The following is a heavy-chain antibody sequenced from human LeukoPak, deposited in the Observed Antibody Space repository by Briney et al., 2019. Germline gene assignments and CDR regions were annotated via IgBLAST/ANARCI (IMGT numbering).Heavy chain of an antibody. V-gene: IGHV1-3*01. CDR2: INAGNGNT. J-gene: IGHJ4*02. CDR3: ARDWGLSGYPFDY. Sequence: ASVKVSCKASGYTFTSYAMHWVRQAPGQRLEWMGWINAGNGNTKYSQKFQGRVTITRDTSASTAYMELSSLRSEDTAVYYCARDWGLSGYPFDYWGQGTLVTVSS. CDR1: GYTFTSYA. D-gene: IGHD3-22*01.